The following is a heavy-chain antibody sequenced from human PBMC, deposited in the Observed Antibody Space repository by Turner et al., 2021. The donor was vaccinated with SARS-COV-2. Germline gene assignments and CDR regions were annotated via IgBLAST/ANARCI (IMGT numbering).Heavy chain of an antibody. D-gene: IGHD3-16*01. V-gene: IGHV3-15*04. J-gene: IGHJ4*02. CDR1: GFTFANAW. CDR2: IASNTDGGAT. Sequence: EVQLVESGGDLVKPGGSLRLCCAASGFTFANAWMSWVRQAPGKGLEWVGHIASNTDGGATYYAAPVKGRFTISRDDSKTTLFLQMTSLKAEDTAVYYCVGAFLGNWGQGTLVTVSS. CDR3: VGAFLGN.